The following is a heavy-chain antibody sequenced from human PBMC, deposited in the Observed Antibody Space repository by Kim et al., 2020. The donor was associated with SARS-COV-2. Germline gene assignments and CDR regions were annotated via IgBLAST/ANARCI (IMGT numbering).Heavy chain of an antibody. J-gene: IGHJ5*02. Sequence: GGSLRLSCSASGFTLYSYAMHWVRQAPGKGLECVSHIGSNGGTTYYAESVKGRFTISIDSSRNTLYLQMTSLRPEDTAVYFCVKGTSGWFDPWGPGTQVTVSS. CDR3: VKGTSGWFDP. V-gene: IGHV3-64D*06. CDR1: GFTLYSYA. D-gene: IGHD3-10*01. CDR2: IGSNGGTT.